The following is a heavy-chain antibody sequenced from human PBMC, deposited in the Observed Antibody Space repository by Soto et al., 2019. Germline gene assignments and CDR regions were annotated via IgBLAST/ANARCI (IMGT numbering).Heavy chain of an antibody. D-gene: IGHD5-12*01. CDR3: ARGEMAANFDY. Sequence: EVQLVESGGGLVKPGGSLRLSCAAYGFTFSSYSMNWVRQAPGKGLEWVSSISSSSSFIYYADSAKGRFTISRDNAKNSLYLQMNSLRAEDTAVYYCARGEMAANFDYWGQGTLVTVSS. CDR2: ISSSSSFI. J-gene: IGHJ4*02. CDR1: GFTFSSYS. V-gene: IGHV3-21*01.